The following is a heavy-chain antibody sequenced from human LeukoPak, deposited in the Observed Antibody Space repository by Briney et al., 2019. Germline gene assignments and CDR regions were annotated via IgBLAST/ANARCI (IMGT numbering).Heavy chain of an antibody. Sequence: GGSLRLSCAASGFTFSSYSMNWVRQAPGKGLEWVSYISSSSSTIYYADSVKGRFTISRDNAKNSLYLQMNSLRAEDTAVYYCARGVDGYSSSWYLYFDLWGRGTLVTVSS. CDR2: ISSSSSTI. V-gene: IGHV3-48*04. D-gene: IGHD6-13*01. J-gene: IGHJ2*01. CDR3: ARGVDGYSSSWYLYFDL. CDR1: GFTFSSYS.